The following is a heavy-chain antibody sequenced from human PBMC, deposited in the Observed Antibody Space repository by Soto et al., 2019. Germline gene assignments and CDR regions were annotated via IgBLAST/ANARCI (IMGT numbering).Heavy chain of an antibody. D-gene: IGHD5-18*01. CDR1: GGSISSGGYY. CDR2: IYYSGST. J-gene: IGHJ3*02. V-gene: IGHV4-31*03. Sequence: QVQLQESGPGLVKPSQTLSLTCTVSGGSISSGGYYWSWIRQHPGKGLEWIGYIYYSGSTYYNPSLKSGVTISVDTAKSQFSLELSSVTAADTAVYYCARVSGYSYALAFDIWGQGTMVTVSS. CDR3: ARVSGYSYALAFDI.